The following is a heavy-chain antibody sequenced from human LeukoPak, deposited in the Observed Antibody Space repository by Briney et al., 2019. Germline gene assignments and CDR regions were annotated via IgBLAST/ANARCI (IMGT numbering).Heavy chain of an antibody. D-gene: IGHD6-19*01. Sequence: PSETLSLTCTVSGGSISSYYWSWIRQPPGKGLEWIGYIYYSGSTNYNPSLKGRVTVSPDTSKNQFSLKLSSVTAADTAVYYCARGGSGWSIDYWGQGTLVTVSS. CDR2: IYYSGST. CDR3: ARGGSGWSIDY. V-gene: IGHV4-59*01. J-gene: IGHJ4*02. CDR1: GGSISSYY.